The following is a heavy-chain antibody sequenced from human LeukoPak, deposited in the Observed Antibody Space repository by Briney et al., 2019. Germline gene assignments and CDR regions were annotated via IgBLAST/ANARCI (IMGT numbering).Heavy chain of an antibody. V-gene: IGHV3-33*01. Sequence: TGGSLRLSCATSGFTFNRFGMHWVRQAPGKGLEWVAVIWYDGSNKDYADSVKGRFTISRDNSKNTPYLQMSRLRAEDTAVYYCATSAHIEVGTAPPPDYWGQGTLVTVTS. CDR3: ATSAHIEVGTAPPPDY. CDR1: GFTFNRFG. D-gene: IGHD2-21*02. CDR2: IWYDGSNK. J-gene: IGHJ4*02.